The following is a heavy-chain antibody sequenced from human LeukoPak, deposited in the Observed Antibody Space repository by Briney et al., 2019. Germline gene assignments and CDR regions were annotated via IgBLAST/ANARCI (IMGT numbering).Heavy chain of an antibody. Sequence: SVKVSCKASGGTFSSYAISWVRQAPGQGLEWMGGIIPIFGTTNYAQKFQGRVTITADESTSTAYMELSSLRSEDTAVYYCARVPDYFVVVPAAIGTFDPGGQGTLVTVST. V-gene: IGHV1-69*13. D-gene: IGHD2-2*01. CDR1: GGTFSSYA. J-gene: IGHJ5*02. CDR2: IIPIFGTT. CDR3: ARVPDYFVVVPAAIGTFDP.